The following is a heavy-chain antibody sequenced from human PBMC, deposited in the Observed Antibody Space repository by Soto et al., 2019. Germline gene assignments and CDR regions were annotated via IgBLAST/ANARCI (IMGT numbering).Heavy chain of an antibody. D-gene: IGHD2-15*01. V-gene: IGHV4-30-4*01. CDR3: ARYQRIEAAYFDY. CDR1: GGSIRDGAYY. CDR2: IYHRGNS. Sequence: PSETLSLTCTVSGGSIRDGAYYWSWSRHVPGKGLEWIGYIYHRGNSHYNPSLESRVSISIDMAKNQFTLKMASVTAADTAIYFCARYQRIEAAYFDYWGPG. J-gene: IGHJ4*02.